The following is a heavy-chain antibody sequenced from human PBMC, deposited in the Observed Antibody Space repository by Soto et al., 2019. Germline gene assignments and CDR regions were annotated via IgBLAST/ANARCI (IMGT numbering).Heavy chain of an antibody. D-gene: IGHD6-19*01. CDR3: ARDMYSSDYFVKWFEP. CDR1: GFSFSSYA. V-gene: IGHV3-30-3*01. J-gene: IGHJ5*02. Sequence: VRLVESGGGVVQPGRSLRLSCTASGFSFSSYAMYWFRQPPGKGLEWVAVISHDGINKHYADSVKGRVTVSRDISNHSLDLQLNSLRGEDTAMYYCARDMYSSDYFVKWFEPWGQGTLVTVSS. CDR2: ISHDGINK.